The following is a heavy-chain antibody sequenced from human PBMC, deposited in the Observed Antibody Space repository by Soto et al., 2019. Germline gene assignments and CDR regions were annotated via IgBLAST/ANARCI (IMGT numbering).Heavy chain of an antibody. Sequence: QVQLQESGPGLVKPSETLSLTCTVSGGSVSSGSYYWSWIRQPPGKGLEWIGYIYYSGSTNYNPSFMSRVTISVDTSENQFSLKLSSVTAAHTALYYCARVSPATVTPSSLFDCWGQGTLVTVCS. CDR1: GGSVSSGSYY. J-gene: IGHJ4*02. CDR2: IYYSGST. V-gene: IGHV4-61*01. CDR3: ARVSPATVTPSSLFDC. D-gene: IGHD4-17*01.